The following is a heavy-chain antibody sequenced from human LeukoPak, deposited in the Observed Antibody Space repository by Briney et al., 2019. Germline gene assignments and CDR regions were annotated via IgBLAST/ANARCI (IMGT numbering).Heavy chain of an antibody. CDR2: IYYSGST. D-gene: IGHD3-22*01. J-gene: IGHJ5*02. V-gene: IGHV4-31*03. Sequence: SQTLSLTCTVSGGSISSGGYYWSWIRQHPGKGLEWIGYIYYSGSTYYNPSLKSRVTISVDTSKNQFSLKLSSVTAADTAVYYCARSPEGYYYDSSGYYYGWFDPWGQGTLVTVSS. CDR1: GGSISSGGYY. CDR3: ARSPEGYYYDSSGYYYGWFDP.